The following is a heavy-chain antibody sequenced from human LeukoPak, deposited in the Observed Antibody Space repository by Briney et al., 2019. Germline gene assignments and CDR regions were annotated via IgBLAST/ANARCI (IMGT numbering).Heavy chain of an antibody. CDR2: ISGSGGST. Sequence: PGGSLRLSCAASGFTFSSYAMSWVRQAPGKGLEWVSAISGSGGSTYYADSVKGRFTISRDNSKNTLYLQMNGLRAEDTAVYYCAKASLSSGWTYDYWGQGTLVTVSS. J-gene: IGHJ4*02. V-gene: IGHV3-23*01. CDR1: GFTFSSYA. D-gene: IGHD6-19*01. CDR3: AKASLSSGWTYDY.